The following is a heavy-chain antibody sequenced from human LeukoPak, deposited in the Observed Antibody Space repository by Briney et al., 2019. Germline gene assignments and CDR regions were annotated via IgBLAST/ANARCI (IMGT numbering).Heavy chain of an antibody. CDR2: IYYSGST. J-gene: IGHJ4*02. V-gene: IGHV4-39*07. D-gene: IGHD3-10*01. CDR3: ARAPYYYGSGSYTYFDY. Sequence: SETLSLTCTVSGGSISSSSYYWGWIRLPPGQGLEWIGSIYYSGSTYYNPSLKSRVTISVDTSKNQFSLKLSSVTAADTAVYYCARAPYYYGSGSYTYFDYWAREPWSPSPQ. CDR1: GGSISSSSYY.